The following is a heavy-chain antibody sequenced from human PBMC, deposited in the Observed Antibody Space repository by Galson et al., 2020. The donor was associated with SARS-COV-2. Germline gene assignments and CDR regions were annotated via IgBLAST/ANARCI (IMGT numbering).Heavy chain of an antibody. CDR3: AREVPQSSSDWYMPNNWFDP. J-gene: IGHJ5*02. Sequence: SETLSLTCTVSGGSISRSYWSWIRQPPGKGLEWIGYIYYTGSTNTNYNPSLKSRVFISLDTSENQFSLRLSSMTAADTAMYYCAREVPQSSSDWYMPNNWFDPWGQGILVTVSS. CDR2: IYYTGSTNT. V-gene: IGHV4-59*01. CDR1: GGSISRSY. D-gene: IGHD6-19*01.